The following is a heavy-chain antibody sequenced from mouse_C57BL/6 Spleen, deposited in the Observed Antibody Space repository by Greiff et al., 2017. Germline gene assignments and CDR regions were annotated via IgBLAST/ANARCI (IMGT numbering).Heavy chain of an antibody. V-gene: IGHV2-5*01. D-gene: IGHD2-4*01. CDR1: GFSLTSYG. J-gene: IGHJ4*01. CDR3: AKHDYEISYAMDY. Sequence: VQLQQSGPGLVQPSQSLSITCTVSGFSLTSYGVHWVRQSPGKGLEWLGVIWRGRSTDYNAAFMSRLSITKDNSKSQVFFKMNSLQADDTAIYYCAKHDYEISYAMDYWGQGTSVTVSS. CDR2: IWRGRST.